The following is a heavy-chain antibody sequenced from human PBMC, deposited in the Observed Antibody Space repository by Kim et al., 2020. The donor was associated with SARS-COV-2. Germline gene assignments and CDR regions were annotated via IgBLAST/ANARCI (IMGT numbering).Heavy chain of an antibody. CDR3: ARDSSLLWFGELSPLWFDP. V-gene: IGHV3-30*07. D-gene: IGHD3-10*01. Sequence: GRFTISRDNSKNTLYLQMNSLRAEDTAVYYCARDSSLLWFGELSPLWFDPWGQGTLVTVSS. J-gene: IGHJ5*02.